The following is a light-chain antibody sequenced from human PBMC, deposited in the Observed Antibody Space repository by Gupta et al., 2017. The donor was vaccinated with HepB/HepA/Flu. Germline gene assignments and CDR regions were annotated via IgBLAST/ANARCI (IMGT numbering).Light chain of an antibody. V-gene: IGLV1-40*01. CDR3: QSYDSSLSGPGL. J-gene: IGLJ2*01. CDR1: SSNIGAGYD. CDR2: RNN. Sequence: QSVLTQPPSVSGAPGQRFTISCTGSSSNIGAGYDVHWYQQFPGIAPKLLIYRNNNRPSGVPDRFSGSKSGTSASLTITGLQAEDEADYYCQSYDSSLSGPGLFGGGTKVTVL.